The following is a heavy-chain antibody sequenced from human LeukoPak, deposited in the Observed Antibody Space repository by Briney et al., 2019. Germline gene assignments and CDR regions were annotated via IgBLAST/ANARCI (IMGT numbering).Heavy chain of an antibody. D-gene: IGHD6-19*01. CDR3: ARGKTIRVADPFDY. J-gene: IGHJ4*02. CDR1: GYTFTDYY. CDR2: INPNYGDT. Sequence: GASVKVSCKASGYTFTDYYIHWVRQAPGQGLEWMGWINPNYGDTNYAQKFQGRVTMTRDTSISTAYMELSRLRSDDTAVYYCARGKTIRVADPFDYWGQGTLVTVSS. V-gene: IGHV1-2*02.